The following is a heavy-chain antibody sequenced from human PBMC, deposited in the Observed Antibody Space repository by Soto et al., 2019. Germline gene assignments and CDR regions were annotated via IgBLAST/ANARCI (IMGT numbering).Heavy chain of an antibody. CDR3: AKAGDWAIVVVPAATDYDSSIWSWFDP. Sequence: GGSLRLSCAASGFTFDDYAMHWVRQAPGKGLEWVSGISWNSGSIGYADSVKGRFTISRDNAKNSLYLQMNSLRAEDTALYYCAKAGDWAIVVVPAATDYDSSIWSWFDPWGQGTLVTVSS. CDR1: GFTFDDYA. V-gene: IGHV3-9*01. J-gene: IGHJ5*02. CDR2: ISWNSGSI. D-gene: IGHD2-2*01.